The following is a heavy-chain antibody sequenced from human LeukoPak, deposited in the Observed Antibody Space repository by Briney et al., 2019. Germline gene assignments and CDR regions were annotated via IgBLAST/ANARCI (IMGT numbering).Heavy chain of an antibody. CDR1: GFTFDDYA. J-gene: IGHJ3*02. D-gene: IGHD6-13*01. V-gene: IGHV3-9*03. Sequence: GGSLRLSCAASGFTFDDYATHWVRQAPGKGLEWVSGISWNSGSIGYADSVKGRFTISRDNAKNSLYLQMNSLRAEDMALYYCAKDMAAAAGRRGAFDIWGQGTMVTVSS. CDR3: AKDMAAAAGRRGAFDI. CDR2: ISWNSGSI.